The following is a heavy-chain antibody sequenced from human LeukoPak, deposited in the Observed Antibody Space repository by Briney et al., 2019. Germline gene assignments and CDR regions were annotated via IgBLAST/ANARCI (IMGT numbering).Heavy chain of an antibody. CDR1: GFTFSSYA. Sequence: GGSLRLSCAASGFTFSSYAMSWVRQAPGKGLEWVSAISGSGGSTYYADSVKGRFTISRDNSKNTLYLQMNSLRAEDTAVYYCASPPHYDSSGYYHKYYFDYWGQGTLVTVSS. CDR2: ISGSGGST. CDR3: ASPPHYDSSGYYHKYYFDY. J-gene: IGHJ4*02. D-gene: IGHD3-22*01. V-gene: IGHV3-23*01.